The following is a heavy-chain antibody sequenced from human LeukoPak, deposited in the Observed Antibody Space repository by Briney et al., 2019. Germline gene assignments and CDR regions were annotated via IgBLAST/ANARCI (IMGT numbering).Heavy chain of an antibody. V-gene: IGHV3-23*01. CDR1: GFTFSGYA. D-gene: IGHD6-19*01. Sequence: GGSLRLSCAASGFTFSGYAMDWVRQAPGKGLEWVSAISGGGGTTYYTDSVKGRFTVSRDNSKNTLYLQMNSLRAEDTAVYYCARDTAVAGNYWGQGTLVTVSS. CDR3: ARDTAVAGNY. CDR2: ISGGGGTT. J-gene: IGHJ4*02.